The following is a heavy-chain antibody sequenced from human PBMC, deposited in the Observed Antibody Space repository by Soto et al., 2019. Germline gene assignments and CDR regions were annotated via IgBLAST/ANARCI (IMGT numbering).Heavy chain of an antibody. CDR3: ASSSLYGMDV. Sequence: LSLTCTVSGGSISSGAYFWNWIRQSPGKGLEWLGYISYIGSTYYNPSLKSRLSISRDTSKNQFSLKMTSVIDADTAVYYCASSSLYGMDVWGQGTTVTVSS. V-gene: IGHV4-30-4*01. CDR2: ISYIGST. J-gene: IGHJ6*02. CDR1: GGSISSGAYF.